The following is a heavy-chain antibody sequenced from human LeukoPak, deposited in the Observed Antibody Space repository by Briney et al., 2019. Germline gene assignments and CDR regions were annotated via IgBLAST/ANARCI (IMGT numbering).Heavy chain of an antibody. CDR3: ARAHDYFDAFDI. CDR2: IGTAGDT. Sequence: GGSLRLSCAASGFTFSSYDMHWVRQATGKGLEWVSAIGTAGDTYYPGSVKGRFTISRENAKNSLYLQMNSLRAGDTAVYYCARAHDYFDAFDIWGQGTMVTVSS. V-gene: IGHV3-13*01. D-gene: IGHD5-12*01. J-gene: IGHJ3*02. CDR1: GFTFSSYD.